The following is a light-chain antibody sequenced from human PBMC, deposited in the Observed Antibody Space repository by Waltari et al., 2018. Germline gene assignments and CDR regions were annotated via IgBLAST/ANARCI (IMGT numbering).Light chain of an antibody. J-gene: IGKJ4*01. CDR3: QQYYNTPLT. CDR2: WAS. V-gene: IGKV4-1*01. Sequence: DIVMTQSPASLAVSLGERATIHCNSSQSVLYSYNNKTYLAWYQQKSGQPPKLLIYWASTRESGVPDRFSGSGSGTDFTLTISSLQAEDVAVYFCQQYYNTPLTFGGGTKVEI. CDR1: QSVLYSYNNKTY.